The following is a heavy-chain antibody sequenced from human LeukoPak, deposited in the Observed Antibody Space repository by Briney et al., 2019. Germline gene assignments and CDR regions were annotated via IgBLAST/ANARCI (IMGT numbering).Heavy chain of an antibody. CDR2: IYYSGST. V-gene: IGHV4-30-4*08. CDR3: ARSPKWAAAARDWFDP. J-gene: IGHJ5*02. Sequence: SETLSLTCTVSGGSISSGDYYWSWIRQPPGKGLEGIGYIYYSGSTYYNPSLKSRVTISVDTSKNQFSLKLSSVTAADTAVYYCARSPKWAAAARDWFDPWGQGTLVTVSS. CDR1: GGSISSGDYY. D-gene: IGHD6-13*01.